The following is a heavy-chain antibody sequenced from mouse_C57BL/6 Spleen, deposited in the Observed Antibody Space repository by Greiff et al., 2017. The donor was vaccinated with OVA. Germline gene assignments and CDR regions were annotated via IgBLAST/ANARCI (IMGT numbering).Heavy chain of an antibody. V-gene: IGHV3-8*01. CDR3: ARGLTTVVAEYFDV. Sequence: DVKVEESGPGLAKPSQTLSLTCSVTGYSITSDYWNWIRKFPGNKLEYMGYISYSGSTYYNPSLKSRISITRDTSKNQYYLQSNSVTTEDTATYYCARGLTTVVAEYFDVWGTGTTVTVSS. CDR1: GYSITSDY. J-gene: IGHJ1*03. D-gene: IGHD1-1*01. CDR2: ISYSGST.